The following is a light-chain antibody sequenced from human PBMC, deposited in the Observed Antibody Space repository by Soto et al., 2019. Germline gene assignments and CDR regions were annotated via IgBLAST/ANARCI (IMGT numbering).Light chain of an antibody. CDR3: QQYYSPPRYT. CDR1: QNVLYSSNNKNL. Sequence: DIVMTQSPEYLAVSLVEMATINFKSSQNVLYSSNNKNLIAWYQQKPGQPPKLLIYWASTRESGVPDRFSGSGSGRDFTLTISSLQAEDVAVYYCQQYYSPPRYTFGQGTRLEIK. J-gene: IGKJ2*01. CDR2: WAS. V-gene: IGKV4-1*01.